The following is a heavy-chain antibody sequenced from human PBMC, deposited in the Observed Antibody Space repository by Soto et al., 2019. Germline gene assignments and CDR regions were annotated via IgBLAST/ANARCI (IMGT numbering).Heavy chain of an antibody. D-gene: IGHD1-26*01. CDR3: ARGALIPGY. CDR1: GGTFSSYT. Sequence: QVQLVQSGAEVKNPGSSVKVSCKASGGTFSSYTIIWVRKAPGQGLEWMGRIIPILGIANYAQKFQGRVTITADKSTSTAYMELSSLRSEDTAVYYCARGALIPGYWGQGTLVTVSS. J-gene: IGHJ4*02. CDR2: IIPILGIA. V-gene: IGHV1-69*02.